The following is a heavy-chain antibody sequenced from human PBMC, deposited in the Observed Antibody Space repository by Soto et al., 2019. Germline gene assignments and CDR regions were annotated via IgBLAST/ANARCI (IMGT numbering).Heavy chain of an antibody. CDR2: VSAGGLNA. Sequence: EVQLLESVGKLVQPGGSLTLSCAASGFTFSAYAMAWVRQAPGKGLEWVSGVSAGGLNADYAEPVKGRFCISRANSKNTVSILTTRPRAEDTVLNYCARERPRGTSGYCFDSRGQGTRVSVSS. CDR1: GFTFSAYA. CDR3: ARERPRGTSGYCFDS. D-gene: IGHD5-18*01. J-gene: IGHJ4*02. V-gene: IGHV3-23*01.